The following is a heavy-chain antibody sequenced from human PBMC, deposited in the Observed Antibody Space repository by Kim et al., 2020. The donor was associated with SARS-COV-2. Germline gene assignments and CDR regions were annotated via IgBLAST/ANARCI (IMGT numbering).Heavy chain of an antibody. J-gene: IGHJ6*03. D-gene: IGHD3-3*01. CDR2: INAGNGNT. CDR1: GYTFTSYA. CDR3: ARCPTYYGCWSGYPYRGYCYMDV. V-gene: IGHV1-3*01. Sequence: ASVKVSCKASGYTFTSYAMHWVRQAPGQRLEWMGWINAGNGNTKYSQKFQGRVTITRDTSASTAYMELSSLRSEDTAVYYCARCPTYYGCWSGYPYRGYCYMDVWGKETTVTVSS.